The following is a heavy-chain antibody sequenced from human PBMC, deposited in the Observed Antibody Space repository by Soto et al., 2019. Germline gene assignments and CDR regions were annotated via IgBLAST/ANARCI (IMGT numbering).Heavy chain of an antibody. CDR2: IIPTSGTA. CDR3: ATDVDIVATAAIRFDY. Sequence: QVQLVQSGAEVKKPGSSVKVSCKASGGTFSSYAISWVRQAPGQGLEWMGGIIPTSGTANYAQKIQGRVTITADESTSTGHMELSSLRSAVTAVYYCATDVDIVATAAIRFDYWGQGTLVTVSS. CDR1: GGTFSSYA. D-gene: IGHD5-12*01. J-gene: IGHJ4*02. V-gene: IGHV1-69*12.